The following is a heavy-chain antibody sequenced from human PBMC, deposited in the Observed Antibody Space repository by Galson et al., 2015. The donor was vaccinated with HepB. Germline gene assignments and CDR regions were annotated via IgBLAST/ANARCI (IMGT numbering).Heavy chain of an antibody. Sequence: SVKVSCKAFGGTFSRYTISWVRQAPGQGLEWMGGITPIFGTANYAQKFQGRVTITADESTSTAYMELSSLRSEDTAVYYCAREGIAAATNPVDYWGQGTLVTVSS. J-gene: IGHJ4*02. CDR2: ITPIFGTA. V-gene: IGHV1-69*13. D-gene: IGHD6-13*01. CDR3: AREGIAAATNPVDY. CDR1: GGTFSRYT.